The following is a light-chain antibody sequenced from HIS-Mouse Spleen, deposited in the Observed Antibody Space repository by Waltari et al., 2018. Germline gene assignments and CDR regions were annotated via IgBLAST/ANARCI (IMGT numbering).Light chain of an antibody. J-gene: IGLJ3*02. CDR1: SSNIGSNY. V-gene: IGLV1-47*01. CDR3: AAWDDSLSGPV. CDR2: RNN. Sequence: QSVLTQPPSASGTPGQRVTISCSGSSSNIGSNYGYWYQQPPGTAPKPLLYRNNQRPSGVPDRFSGSKSGTSASLAISGLRSEDEADYYCAAWDDSLSGPVFGGGTKLTVL.